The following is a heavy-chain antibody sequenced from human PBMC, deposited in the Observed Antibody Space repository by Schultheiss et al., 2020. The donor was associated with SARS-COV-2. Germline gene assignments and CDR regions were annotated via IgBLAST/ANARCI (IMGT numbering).Heavy chain of an antibody. V-gene: IGHV4-61*09. D-gene: IGHD6-6*01. CDR3: ARLYSSSSAFDY. CDR2: INHSGST. CDR1: GGSISSGGYY. J-gene: IGHJ4*02. Sequence: SETLSLTCTVSGGSISSGGYYWSWIRQPAGKGLEWIGEINHSGSTNYNPSLKSRVTISVDTSKNQFSLKLSSVTAADTAVYYCARLYSSSSAFDYWGQGTLVTVSS.